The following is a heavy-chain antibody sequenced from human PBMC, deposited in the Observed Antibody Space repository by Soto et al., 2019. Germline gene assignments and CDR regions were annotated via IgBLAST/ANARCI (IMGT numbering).Heavy chain of an antibody. Sequence: SVKVSCKASGGTFSSYTISWVRQAPGQGLEWMGRIIPILGIANYAQKFQGRVTITADKSTSTAYMELSSLRSEDTAVYYCASPGYCSSTSCYGGTAFDPWGQGTLVTVSS. D-gene: IGHD2-2*01. V-gene: IGHV1-69*02. CDR1: GGTFSSYT. CDR2: IIPILGIA. J-gene: IGHJ5*02. CDR3: ASPGYCSSTSCYGGTAFDP.